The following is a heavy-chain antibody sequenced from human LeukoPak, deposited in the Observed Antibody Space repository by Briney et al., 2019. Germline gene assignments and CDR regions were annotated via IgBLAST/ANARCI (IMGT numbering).Heavy chain of an antibody. D-gene: IGHD6-19*01. V-gene: IGHV3-53*01. CDR3: ARGLYSSGWYSGFDI. J-gene: IGHJ3*02. CDR1: GFTVSSNY. CDR2: IYSGGFT. Sequence: QPGGSLRLSCAASGFTVSSNYMSWVRQAPGKGLEWVSVIYSGGFTYYADSVKGRFSISRDNSKNTLYLQMNSLRAEDTAVYYCARGLYSSGWYSGFDIWGQGTMVTVSS.